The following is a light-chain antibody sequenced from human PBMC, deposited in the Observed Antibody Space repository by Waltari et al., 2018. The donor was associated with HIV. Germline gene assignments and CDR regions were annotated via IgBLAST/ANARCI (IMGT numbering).Light chain of an antibody. CDR2: DNS. CDR1: SSHIGNNF. V-gene: IGLV1-51*01. Sequence: QSVLTQPPSVSAAPGQKVTISCSGSSSHIGNNFVSWYQQFPGTAPKLLIYDNSKRPSGTPDRFSGSKSGTSATLGITGLQTGDEADYYCGSWDSSLSSAVFGGGTKLTVL. CDR3: GSWDSSLSSAV. J-gene: IGLJ2*01.